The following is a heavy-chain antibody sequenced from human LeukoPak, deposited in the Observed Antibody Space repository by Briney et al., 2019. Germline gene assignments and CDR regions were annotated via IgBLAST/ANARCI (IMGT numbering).Heavy chain of an antibody. CDR1: GFTFSSYG. CDR3: AKGGYCTNGVCPWYFDY. V-gene: IGHV3-30*18. J-gene: IGHJ4*02. Sequence: GGSLRLSCAASGFTFSSYGMHWVRQAPGKGLEWVAVISYDGSNKYYADSVKGRFTISRDNSKNTLYLQMNSLRAEDTAVYYCAKGGYCTNGVCPWYFDYWGQGTLVTVSS. D-gene: IGHD2-8*01. CDR2: ISYDGSNK.